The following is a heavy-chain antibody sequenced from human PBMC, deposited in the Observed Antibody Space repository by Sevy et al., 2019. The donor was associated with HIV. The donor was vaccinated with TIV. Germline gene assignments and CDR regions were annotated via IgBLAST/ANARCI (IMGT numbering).Heavy chain of an antibody. J-gene: IGHJ3*02. CDR1: GFTFSSYA. V-gene: IGHV3-30-3*01. CDR3: ARDRRDESSSSWYGEGAFDI. Sequence: GGSLRLSCAASGFTFSSYAMHWVRQAPGKGLEWAAVISYDGSNKYYADSVKRRFTISRDNSKNTLYLQMNSLRAEDTAVYYCARDRRDESSSSWYGEGAFDIWGQGTMVTVSS. D-gene: IGHD6-13*01. CDR2: ISYDGSNK.